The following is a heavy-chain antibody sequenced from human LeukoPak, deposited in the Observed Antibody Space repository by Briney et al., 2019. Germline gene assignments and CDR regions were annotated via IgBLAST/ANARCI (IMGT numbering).Heavy chain of an antibody. CDR2: IYYSGNT. V-gene: IGHV4-39*01. Sequence: PSETLSLTCTVSGVSISSGNSYWGWIRQPPGKGLEWIGSIYYSGNTYYNASLKSQVSISIDTSKNQFSLKLSSVTAADTAVYYCARSGSGSYFLKYWGQGTLVTVSS. J-gene: IGHJ4*02. CDR3: ARSGSGSYFLKY. D-gene: IGHD1-26*01. CDR1: GVSISSGNSY.